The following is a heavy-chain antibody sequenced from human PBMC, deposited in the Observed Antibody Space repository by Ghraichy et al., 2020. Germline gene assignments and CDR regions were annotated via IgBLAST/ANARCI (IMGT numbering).Heavy chain of an antibody. J-gene: IGHJ5*02. CDR3: TTVNWFDP. CDR1: GFTFSGSA. Sequence: GGSLRLSCAASGFTFSGSAMHWVRQASGKGLEWVGRIRSKANSYATAYAASGKGRFTISRDDSKNTAYLQMNSLKTEDTAVYYCTTVNWFDPWGQGTLVTVSS. CDR2: IRSKANSYAT. V-gene: IGHV3-73*01.